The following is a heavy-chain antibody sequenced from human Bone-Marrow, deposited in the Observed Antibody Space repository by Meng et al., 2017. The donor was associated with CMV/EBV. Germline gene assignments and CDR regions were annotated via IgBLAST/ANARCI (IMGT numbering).Heavy chain of an antibody. D-gene: IGHD6-19*01. CDR3: ATRMGTGYTSD. CDR2: ISYDGSTE. V-gene: IGHV3-30*04. CDR1: SGFTLSGYA. J-gene: IGHJ4*02. Sequence: GESLKISCVASSGFTLSGYAMHWVRQAPGKGLEWLALISYDGSTEYHADAVRGRFSISRDNSKNTLYVHMNSLRPEDTAIYYCATRMGTGYTSDWGQGTLVTVSS.